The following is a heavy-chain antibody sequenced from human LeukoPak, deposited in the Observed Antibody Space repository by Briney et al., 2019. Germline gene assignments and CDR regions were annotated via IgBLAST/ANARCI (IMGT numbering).Heavy chain of an antibody. D-gene: IGHD2-2*01. CDR1: GFTFSSYA. CDR2: ISYDGSNK. J-gene: IGHJ4*02. CDR3: AREGVVPY. Sequence: GGSLRLSCAASGFTFSSYAMHWVRQAPGKGLEWVAVISYDGSNKYYADSVKGRFTISRDNSKNTLYLQMNSLRAEDTAVCYCAREGVVPYWGQGTLVTVSS. V-gene: IGHV3-30-3*01.